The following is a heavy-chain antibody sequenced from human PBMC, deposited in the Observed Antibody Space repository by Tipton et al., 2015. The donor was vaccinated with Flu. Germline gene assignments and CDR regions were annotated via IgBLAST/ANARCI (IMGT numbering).Heavy chain of an antibody. CDR1: GYSISDGYY. J-gene: IGHJ4*02. V-gene: IGHV4-38-2*01. CDR2: VYHSGST. Sequence: TLSLTCAVSGYSISDGYYWGWIRQPPGKGLEWIGSVYHSGSTYYNPSLRSRLTISVDTSRNQFSLKLNSVTAADTALYYCARHTGDSVRGVIDYWGQGTLVTVSS. CDR3: ARHTGDSVRGVIDY. D-gene: IGHD3-10*02.